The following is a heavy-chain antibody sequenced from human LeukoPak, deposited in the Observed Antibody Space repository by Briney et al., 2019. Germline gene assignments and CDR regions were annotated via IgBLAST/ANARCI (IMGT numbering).Heavy chain of an antibody. D-gene: IGHD2-2*01. V-gene: IGHV3-23*01. Sequence: GGTLRLSCAASGFTFSSYGMSWVRQAPGKGLEWVSTISGPAGGTYYADSVKGRFTISRDNSKNTLYLQMNSLRAEDTAVYYCAKGRGPAAVAPDYWGQGTLVTVSS. J-gene: IGHJ4*02. CDR2: ISGPAGGT. CDR3: AKGRGPAAVAPDY. CDR1: GFTFSSYG.